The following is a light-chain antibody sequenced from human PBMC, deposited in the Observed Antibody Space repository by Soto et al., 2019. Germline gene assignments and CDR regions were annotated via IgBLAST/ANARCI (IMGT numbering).Light chain of an antibody. V-gene: IGLV2-14*01. CDR1: SRDVGGYNY. Sequence: QSALTQPASVSGSPGQSITISCTGTSRDVGGYNYVSWYRHHPGKAPKLMIYEVSNRPSGVSNRFSGSKSGNTASLTISGLQAEDEAAYYCSSYTSSNTQVFGGGTKLTVL. CDR2: EVS. CDR3: SSYTSSNTQV. J-gene: IGLJ3*02.